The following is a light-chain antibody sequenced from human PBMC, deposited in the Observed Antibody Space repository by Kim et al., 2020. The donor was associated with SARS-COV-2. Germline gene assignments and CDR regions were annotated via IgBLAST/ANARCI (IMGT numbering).Light chain of an antibody. J-gene: IGKJ4*01. CDR3: MQGTHWVT. Sequence: VALTQSPLSLPVTLGQPASISCTSSQSLVHSDGDTYLNWFQQRPGQSPRRLIYKVSIRDSGVPDRFRGSGSGSNFTLKISRVEAEDVGVYYCMQGTHWVTFGGGTKVDIK. V-gene: IGKV2-30*02. CDR2: KVS. CDR1: QSLVHSDGDTY.